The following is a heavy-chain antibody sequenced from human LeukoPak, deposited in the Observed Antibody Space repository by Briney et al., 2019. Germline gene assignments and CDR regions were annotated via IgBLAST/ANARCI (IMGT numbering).Heavy chain of an antibody. D-gene: IGHD5-12*01. V-gene: IGHV1-8*01. CDR2: MNPNSGNT. CDR3: ASYSGYDYVCDY. CDR1: GYTFTSYD. Sequence: GASVKVSCKASGYTFTSYDINWVRQATGQGLEWMGWMNPNSGNTGYAQKFQGRVTMTRNTSISTAYMELSSLRSEDTAVYYCASYSGYDYVCDYWGQGTLVTVSS. J-gene: IGHJ4*02.